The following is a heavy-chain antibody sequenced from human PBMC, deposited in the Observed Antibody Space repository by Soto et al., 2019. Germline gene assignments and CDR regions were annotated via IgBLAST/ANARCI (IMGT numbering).Heavy chain of an antibody. D-gene: IGHD3-22*01. V-gene: IGHV3-48*02. J-gene: IGHJ4*02. CDR1: GFTFSSYS. CDR2: ISSSSSTI. Sequence: PGGSLRLSCAASGFTFSSYSMNWVRQAPGKGLEWVSYISSSSSTIYYADSVKGRFTISRDNAKNSLYLQMNSLRDEDTAVYYCASVDSSGYYYYFDYWGQGTLVTVS. CDR3: ASVDSSGYYYYFDY.